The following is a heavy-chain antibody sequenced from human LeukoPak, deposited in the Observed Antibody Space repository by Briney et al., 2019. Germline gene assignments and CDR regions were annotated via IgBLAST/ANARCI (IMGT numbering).Heavy chain of an antibody. V-gene: IGHV3-48*01. J-gene: IGHJ1*01. CDR1: GFTFSSYS. Sequence: PGGSLRLSCAASGFTFSSYSMNWVRQAPGKGLEWVSYISSSSSTIYYADSVKGRFTISRDNAKNSLYLQMNSLRAEDTAVYYCAGRSGGSSGWARNSLQHWGQGTLVTVSS. CDR2: ISSSSSTI. D-gene: IGHD6-19*01. CDR3: AGRSGGSSGWARNSLQH.